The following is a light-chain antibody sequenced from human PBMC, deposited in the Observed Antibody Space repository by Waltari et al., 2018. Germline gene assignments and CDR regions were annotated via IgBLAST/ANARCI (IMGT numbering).Light chain of an antibody. CDR3: CSPATNGGLI. CDR1: SGDLGSYNL. V-gene: IGLV2-23*02. CDR2: AVG. Sequence: QSALTQPVSVSGSPGQSIVISCTGSSGDLGSYNLVAWYQHHPGKVPKVIISAVGKRPSGVSVRFSGPKSGKTAYLPISGLQTEDEADYYCCSPATNGGLIFGGGTKLTVL. J-gene: IGLJ2*01.